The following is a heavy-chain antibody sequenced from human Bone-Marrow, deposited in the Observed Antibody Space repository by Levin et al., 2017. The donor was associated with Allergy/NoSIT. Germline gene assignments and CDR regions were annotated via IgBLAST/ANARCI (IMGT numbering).Heavy chain of an antibody. V-gene: IGHV4-4*02. CDR3: ASSAFFGNLDY. D-gene: IGHD3-3*01. J-gene: IGHJ4*02. Sequence: SQTLSLTCAVSGGSINSSNSWNWVRQPPGKGMEWIGEVFHSGIANYNPSLKSRVTMSVDKSKNQFSLNLASVTAADTAIYYCASSAFFGNLDYWGQGTLVTVSS. CDR2: VFHSGIA. CDR1: GGSINSSNS.